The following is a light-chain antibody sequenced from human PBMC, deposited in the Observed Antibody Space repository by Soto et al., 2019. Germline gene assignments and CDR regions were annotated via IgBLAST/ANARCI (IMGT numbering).Light chain of an antibody. V-gene: IGLV1-40*01. J-gene: IGLJ2*01. CDR2: GNS. Sequence: QSVLTQPPSXXXXXXXXXXISCTGSSSNIGAGYDVHWYQQLPGTAPKLLIYGNSNRPSGVPDRFSGSKSGTSASLAITGLQAEDEADYYCQSYDSSLSVLFGGGTKLTVL. CDR1: SSNIGAGYD. CDR3: QSYDSSLSVL.